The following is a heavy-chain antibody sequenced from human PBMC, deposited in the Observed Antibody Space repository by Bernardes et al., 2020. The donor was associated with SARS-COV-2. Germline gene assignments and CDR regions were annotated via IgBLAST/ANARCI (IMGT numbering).Heavy chain of an antibody. V-gene: IGHV4-34*01. CDR2: INHSGST. Sequence: SETLSLTCAVYGGSFSGYYWSWIRQPPGKGLEWIGEINHSGSTNYNPSLKSRVTISVDTSKNQFSLKLSSVTAADTAVYYCARGCPALGYCSSTSCYFYYYYYMDVWGKGTTVTVSS. J-gene: IGHJ6*03. CDR1: GGSFSGYY. D-gene: IGHD2-2*01. CDR3: ARGCPALGYCSSTSCYFYYYYYMDV.